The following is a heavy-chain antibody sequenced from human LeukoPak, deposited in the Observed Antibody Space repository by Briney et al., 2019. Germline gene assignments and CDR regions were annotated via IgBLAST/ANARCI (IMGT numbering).Heavy chain of an antibody. V-gene: IGHV1-46*01. CDR3: ARDFYDYVWGRLYYFDY. Sequence: ASVKVSCKASGYTFTSYYMHWVRQAPGQGREWMGIINPSGGSTSYAQKFQGRVTMTRDTSTSTVYMELSSLRSADTAVYYCARDFYDYVWGRLYYFDYWGQGTLVTVSS. J-gene: IGHJ4*02. D-gene: IGHD3-16*01. CDR1: GYTFTSYY. CDR2: INPSGGST.